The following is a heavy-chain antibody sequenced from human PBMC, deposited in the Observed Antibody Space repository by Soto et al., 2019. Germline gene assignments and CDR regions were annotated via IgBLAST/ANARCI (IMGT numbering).Heavy chain of an antibody. CDR1: GFTFSSYT. J-gene: IGHJ4*02. CDR2: ITSSSSYI. V-gene: IGHV3-21*01. CDR3: ARDPDQYDY. Sequence: GGSLRLSCAASGFTFSSYTMNWVRQAPGKGLEWVSSITSSSSYIYYADSVKGRFTISRDNTKNSLYLQMNSLRAEDTAVYYCARDPDQYDYWGQGTLVTFSS.